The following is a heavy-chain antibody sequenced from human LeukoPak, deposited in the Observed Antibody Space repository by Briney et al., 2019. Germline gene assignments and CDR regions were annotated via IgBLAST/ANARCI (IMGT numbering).Heavy chain of an antibody. CDR3: ASSYDFWSGYPWDWYFDL. CDR1: GLTFSSYA. Sequence: GGSLRLSCAASGLTFSSYAMHWVRQAPGKGLEWVAVISYDGSNKYYADSVKGRFTISRDNSKNTLYLQMNSLRAEDTAVYYCASSYDFWSGYPWDWYFDLWGRGTLVTVSS. V-gene: IGHV3-30-3*01. D-gene: IGHD3-3*01. CDR2: ISYDGSNK. J-gene: IGHJ2*01.